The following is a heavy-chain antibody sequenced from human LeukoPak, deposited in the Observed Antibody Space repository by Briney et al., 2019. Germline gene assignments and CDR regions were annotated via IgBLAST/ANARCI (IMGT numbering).Heavy chain of an antibody. V-gene: IGHV3-53*04. Sequence: QSGGSLRLSCAASGFAVSSDYVSWVRQAPGKGLEWVSVIYSGGTTYYGDSVKGRFTISRHNSKNTVYLQMNNLRDEDTAVYYCARVVVVLSRGYMDVWGQGTTVTVSS. CDR1: GFAVSSDY. J-gene: IGHJ6*02. CDR3: ARVVVVLSRGYMDV. D-gene: IGHD2-2*01. CDR2: IYSGGTT.